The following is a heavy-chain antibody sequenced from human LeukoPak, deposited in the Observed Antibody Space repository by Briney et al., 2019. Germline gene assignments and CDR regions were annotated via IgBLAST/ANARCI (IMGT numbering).Heavy chain of an antibody. CDR1: GFTFSNYW. J-gene: IGHJ4*02. CDR3: ARDRGFGEFKGLLAPYYFDY. CDR2: INQDGSEI. V-gene: IGHV3-7*01. Sequence: GGSLRLSCAASGFTFSNYWMSWVRQAPGKGLEWVANINQDGSEIYSVDSVKGRFTISRDNAKNSLYLQINSLRAEDTAVYYCARDRGFGEFKGLLAPYYFDYWGQGTLATVSS. D-gene: IGHD3-10*01.